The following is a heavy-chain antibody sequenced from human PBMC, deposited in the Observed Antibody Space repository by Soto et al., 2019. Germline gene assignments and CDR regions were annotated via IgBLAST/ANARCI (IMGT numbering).Heavy chain of an antibody. V-gene: IGHV4-59*01. Sequence: SETLSLTCTVCGSSINTYDWSWIRQPPGKGLEWIGYVDYSGNSDSSPSLKSRVTISIDTSKKQVSLKLNSVTAADTAVYYCARNWFLLAGTLHFDYWGQRIPVTLSS. CDR1: GSSINTYD. CDR2: VDYSGNS. J-gene: IGHJ4*02. CDR3: ARNWFLLAGTLHFDY. D-gene: IGHD3-3*01.